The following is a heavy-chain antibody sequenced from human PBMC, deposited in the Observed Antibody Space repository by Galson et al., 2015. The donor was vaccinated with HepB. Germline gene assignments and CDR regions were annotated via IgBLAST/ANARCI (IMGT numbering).Heavy chain of an antibody. CDR3: ARNSLSMGYDFWSGYVNY. CDR2: ISSSSSYI. CDR1: GFTFSSYS. V-gene: IGHV3-21*01. Sequence: LRLSCAASGFTFSSYSMNWVRPAPGKGLEWVSSISSSSSYIYYADSVKGRFTISRDNAKNSLYLQMNSLRAEDTAVYYCARNSLSMGYDFWSGYVNYWGQGTLVTVSS. J-gene: IGHJ4*02. D-gene: IGHD3-3*01.